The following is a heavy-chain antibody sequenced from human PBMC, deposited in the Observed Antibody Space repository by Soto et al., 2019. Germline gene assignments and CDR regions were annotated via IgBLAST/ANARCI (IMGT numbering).Heavy chain of an antibody. V-gene: IGHV3-33*01. J-gene: IGHJ4*02. CDR1: GFTFSSYG. Sequence: PGGSLRLSCAASGFTFSSYGMHWVRQAPGKGLEWVAVIWYDGSNKYYADSVKGRFTISRDNSNNTLFLQMSSLRAEDTAVYYCARRRSSGEPYYFDYWGQGTPVTVSS. CDR3: ARRRSSGEPYYFDY. CDR2: IWYDGSNK. D-gene: IGHD3-10*01.